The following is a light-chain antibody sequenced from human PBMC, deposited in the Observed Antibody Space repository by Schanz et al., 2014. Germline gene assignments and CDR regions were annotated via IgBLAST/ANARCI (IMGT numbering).Light chain of an antibody. Sequence: QSALTQPASVSGSPGQSITISCTGGSSDVGGYDYVSWYQQQPGKAPKLMIYDVSNRPSGVSNRFSGSKSGNTASLTISGLQAEDEADYYCTSYAGSNNWVFGGGTKLTVL. CDR1: SSDVGGYDY. CDR2: DVS. J-gene: IGLJ3*02. CDR3: TSYAGSNNWV. V-gene: IGLV2-14*01.